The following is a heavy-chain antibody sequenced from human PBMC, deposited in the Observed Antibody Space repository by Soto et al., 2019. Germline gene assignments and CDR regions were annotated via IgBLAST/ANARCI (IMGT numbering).Heavy chain of an antibody. CDR3: VRPVGAGATNADGFDI. CDR1: GYTFTGHY. D-gene: IGHD1-26*01. V-gene: IGHV1-2*04. J-gene: IGHJ3*02. Sequence: QVQLVQSGAEVKKPGASVKVSCKASGYTFTGHYMHWVRQAPGQGLEWMGWINPTSGGTVYAQKFQGWVTMTRYPSISTAYMELSRLTSDDTAIYYCVRPVGAGATNADGFDIWGQGTMVTVSS. CDR2: INPTSGGT.